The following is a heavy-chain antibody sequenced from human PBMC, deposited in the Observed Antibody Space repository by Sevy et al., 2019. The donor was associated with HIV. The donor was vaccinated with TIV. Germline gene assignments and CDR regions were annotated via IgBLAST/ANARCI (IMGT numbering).Heavy chain of an antibody. Sequence: SETLSLTCAVYGGSFSGYYWSWIRQPPGKGLEWIGEINHSGSTNYNPCLKSRVTISVDTSKNQFSLKLSYVTAADTAVYYSARGPYSSSWYPNYYYSGMDVWGQGTTVTVSS. D-gene: IGHD6-13*01. V-gene: IGHV4-34*01. CDR2: INHSGST. CDR3: ARGPYSSSWYPNYYYSGMDV. J-gene: IGHJ6*02. CDR1: GGSFSGYY.